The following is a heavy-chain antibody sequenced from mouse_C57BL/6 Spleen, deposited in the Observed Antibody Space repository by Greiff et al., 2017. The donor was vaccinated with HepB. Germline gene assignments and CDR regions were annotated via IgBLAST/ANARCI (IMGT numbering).Heavy chain of an antibody. V-gene: IGHV1-26*01. J-gene: IGHJ3*01. CDR2: INPNNGGT. CDR3: ARSVIGANWPFAY. CDR1: GYTFTDYY. D-gene: IGHD4-1*01. Sequence: EVQLQQSGPELVKPGASVKISCKASGYTFTDYYMNWVKQSHGKSLEWIGDINPNNGGTSYNQKFKGKATLTVDKSSSTAYMELRSLTSEDSAVYYCARSVIGANWPFAYWGQGTLVTVSA.